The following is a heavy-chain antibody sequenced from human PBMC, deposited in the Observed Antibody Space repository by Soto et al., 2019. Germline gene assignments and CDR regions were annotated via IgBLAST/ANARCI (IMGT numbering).Heavy chain of an antibody. CDR2: ISYGGST. CDR1: GGSINSGGYC. J-gene: IGHJ4*02. CDR3: SRGILV. Sequence: QVQLQESGPGLVKPSQTLSLTCTVSGGSINSGGYCWSWIRQHPGNGLDWIGCISYGGSTSYNPSLKSRVTISVDTSKNQFSLKLTSVTAADPAVYYCSRGILVWGQGALITVSS. D-gene: IGHD5-18*01. V-gene: IGHV4-31*03.